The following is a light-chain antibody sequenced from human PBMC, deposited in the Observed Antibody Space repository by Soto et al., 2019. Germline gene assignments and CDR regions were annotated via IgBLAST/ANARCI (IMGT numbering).Light chain of an antibody. Sequence: QSALTQPPSASGSPGQSVTISCTGTSSDVGRYNYVSWYQQHPGKAPKLMIYEVNKRPSGVPDRFSGSKSGNTASLTVSGLQTEDEADYYCSSYAASNNVVFGGGTQLTVL. V-gene: IGLV2-8*01. CDR1: SSDVGRYNY. CDR2: EVN. J-gene: IGLJ2*01. CDR3: SSYAASNNVV.